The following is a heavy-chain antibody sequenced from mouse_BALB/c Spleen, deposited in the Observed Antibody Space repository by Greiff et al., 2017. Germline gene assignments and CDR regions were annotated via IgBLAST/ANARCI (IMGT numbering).Heavy chain of an antibody. V-gene: IGHV5-17*02. Sequence: EVQRVESGGGLVQPGGSRKLSCAASGFTFSSFGMHWVRQAPEKGLEWVAYISSGSSTIYYADTVKGRFTISRDNPKNTLFLQMTSLRSEDTAMYYCARLPYYYGSSYGYFDVWGAGTTVTVSS. CDR1: GFTFSSFG. D-gene: IGHD1-1*01. CDR3: ARLPYYYGSSYGYFDV. CDR2: ISSGSSTI. J-gene: IGHJ1*01.